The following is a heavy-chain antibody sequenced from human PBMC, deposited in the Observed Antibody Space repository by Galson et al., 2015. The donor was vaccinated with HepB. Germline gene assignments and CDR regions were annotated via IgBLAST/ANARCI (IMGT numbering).Heavy chain of an antibody. CDR3: VKGPIFSYYDFWSGYYIPYFDY. CDR1: GFTFSSYA. J-gene: IGHJ4*02. CDR2: ISSNGGST. D-gene: IGHD3-3*01. V-gene: IGHV3-64D*06. Sequence: SLRLSCAASGFTFSSYAMHWVRQAPGKGLECVSAISSNGGSTYYADSVKGRFTISRDNSKNTLYLQMSSLRAEDTAVYYCVKGPIFSYYDFWSGYYIPYFDYWGQGTLVTVSS.